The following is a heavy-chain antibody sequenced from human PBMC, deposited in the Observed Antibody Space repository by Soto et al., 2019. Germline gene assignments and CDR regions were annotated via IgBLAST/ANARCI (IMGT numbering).Heavy chain of an antibody. CDR1: GFTFSSYA. J-gene: IGHJ4*02. CDR3: AKGVSQYTPLALFDY. CDR2: ISGSDGRT. D-gene: IGHD5-18*01. Sequence: EVQLLESGGGLVRHGGSLRLSCAASGFTFSSYAMSWVRQAPGKGLEWVSTISGSDGRTYSTDSVKGRFTISRDNSRNTAYLQMNSLRVEDTAVYYCAKGVSQYTPLALFDYWGRGTLVTVSS. V-gene: IGHV3-23*01.